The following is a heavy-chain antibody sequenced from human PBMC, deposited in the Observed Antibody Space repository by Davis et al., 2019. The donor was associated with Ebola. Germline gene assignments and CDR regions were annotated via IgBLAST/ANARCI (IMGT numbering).Heavy chain of an antibody. V-gene: IGHV3-23*01. Sequence: GESLKISCTTSGFTFSTYALSWVRQAPGKGLEWVASISGNGERTFYADSVKGRFTISRDKSKNTMYIQMNNLTAEDTAEYYCAKDSSSWYKGFDPWGQGTLVTVSS. D-gene: IGHD6-13*01. CDR1: GFTFSTYA. CDR2: ISGNGERT. J-gene: IGHJ5*02. CDR3: AKDSSSWYKGFDP.